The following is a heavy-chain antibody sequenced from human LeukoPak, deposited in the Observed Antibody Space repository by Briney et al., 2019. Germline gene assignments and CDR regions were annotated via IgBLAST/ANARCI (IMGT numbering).Heavy chain of an antibody. V-gene: IGHV1-8*01. Sequence: ASVKVSCKASGYTFTSYDINWVRQATGQGLEWMGWMNPNSGNTGYAQKFQGRVTMTRNTSISTAYMELSSLRSEDTAVYYCAREQNRRSGWYGYNWFDPWGQGTLVTVSS. J-gene: IGHJ5*02. D-gene: IGHD6-19*01. CDR2: MNPNSGNT. CDR3: AREQNRRSGWYGYNWFDP. CDR1: GYTFTSYD.